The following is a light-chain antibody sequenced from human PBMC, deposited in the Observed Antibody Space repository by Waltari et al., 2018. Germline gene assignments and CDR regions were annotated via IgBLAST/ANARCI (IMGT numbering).Light chain of an antibody. Sequence: AIRMTQSPSSLSASTGDRVTITCRASKVISSYLAWYQQKPWKAPKLLIYAASTLQSGVPSRFSGSGSGTDFPLTISCLQSEDFATYYCQQYYSYPWTFGQGTKVEIK. J-gene: IGKJ1*01. CDR2: AAS. CDR3: QQYYSYPWT. CDR1: KVISSY. V-gene: IGKV1-8*01.